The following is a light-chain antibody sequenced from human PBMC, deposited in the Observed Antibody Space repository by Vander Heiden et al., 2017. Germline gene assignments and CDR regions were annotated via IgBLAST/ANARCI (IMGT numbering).Light chain of an antibody. Sequence: DIQMTQFPSSLSASVGDRVTITCRASQSISTYLNWYQQKPGKAPKLLIYAASSLQSEVPSRFSGSGSGTDFTLTISRLQPEDFATYYCQQRDSTPWTFGQGTQVEIK. J-gene: IGKJ1*01. CDR1: QSISTY. V-gene: IGKV1-39*01. CDR2: AAS. CDR3: QQRDSTPWT.